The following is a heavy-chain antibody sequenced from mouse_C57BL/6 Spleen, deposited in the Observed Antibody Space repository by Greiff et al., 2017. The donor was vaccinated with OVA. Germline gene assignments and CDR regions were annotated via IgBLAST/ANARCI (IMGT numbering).Heavy chain of an antibody. V-gene: IGHV1-55*01. J-gene: IGHJ2*01. Sequence: VKLQQPGAELVKPGASVKLSCKASGYTFTSYWITWVKQRPGQGLEWIGDIYPGSGSTNYNEKFKSKATLTVDTSSSTAYMQLSSLTSEDAAVYYSARSADYFDYWGQGTTLTVSS. D-gene: IGHD1-2*01. CDR1: GYTFTSYW. CDR2: IYPGSGST. CDR3: ARSADYFDY.